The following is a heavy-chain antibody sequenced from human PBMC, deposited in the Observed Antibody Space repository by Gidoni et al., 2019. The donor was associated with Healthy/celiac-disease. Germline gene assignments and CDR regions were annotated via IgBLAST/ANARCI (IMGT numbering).Heavy chain of an antibody. D-gene: IGHD3-9*01. CDR2: IYTSGST. J-gene: IGHJ5*02. V-gene: IGHV4-61*02. CDR1: GGSISSGSYY. CDR3: AREGGEYYDILTGYPFRWFDP. Sequence: QVQLQESGPGLVKPSPTLSLTCTVSGGSISSGSYYWSWIRQPAGKGLEWIGRIYTSGSTNYNPALKSRVTISVDTSKNQFSLKLSSVTAADTAVYYCAREGGEYYDILTGYPFRWFDPWGQGTLVTVSS.